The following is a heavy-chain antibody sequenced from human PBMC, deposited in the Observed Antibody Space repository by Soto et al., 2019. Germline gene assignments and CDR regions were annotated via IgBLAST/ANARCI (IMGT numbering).Heavy chain of an antibody. Sequence: KPSETLSLTCVVYGGSFSGYYWSWIRQSPGKGLEWIGGINHRGSTNYNPSLESRVTISVDTSKSQFSLKLPSVTAADTAMYYCARDGFCTSTTCRVGNWFDPWGQGTLVTVSS. CDR3: ARDGFCTSTTCRVGNWFDP. D-gene: IGHD2-2*01. V-gene: IGHV4-34*01. J-gene: IGHJ5*02. CDR2: INHRGST. CDR1: GGSFSGYY.